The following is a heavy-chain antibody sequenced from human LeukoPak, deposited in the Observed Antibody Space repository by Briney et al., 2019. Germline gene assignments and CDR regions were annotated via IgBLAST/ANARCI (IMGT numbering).Heavy chain of an antibody. V-gene: IGHV3-21*04. D-gene: IGHD2-15*01. J-gene: IGHJ3*01. CDR3: ARAGGTYDGFDV. Sequence: GGSLRLSCVASGFTITGYGMNWVRQAPGKGLQWVSSISSSGSHIFYADSVKDRFTTPRDNAKNSLYLEMNSLRDDDTALYYCARAGGTYDGFDVWGQGTMVTVSS. CDR2: ISSSGSHI. CDR1: GFTITGYG.